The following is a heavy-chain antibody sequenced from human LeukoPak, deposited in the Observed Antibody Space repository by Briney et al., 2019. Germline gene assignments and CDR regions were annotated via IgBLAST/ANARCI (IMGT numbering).Heavy chain of an antibody. CDR3: ARARRSGGITMVRGVKDRGWFDS. CDR1: GFTFSSYS. J-gene: IGHJ5*01. D-gene: IGHD3-10*01. CDR2: ISSSSSYI. V-gene: IGHV3-21*01. Sequence: SGGSLRLSCAASGFTFSSYSMNWVRQAPGKGLEWVSSISSSSSYIYYADSVKGRFTISRDNAKNTLYLQMNSLRAEDTAVFYCARARRSGGITMVRGVKDRGWFDSWGQGILVTVSS.